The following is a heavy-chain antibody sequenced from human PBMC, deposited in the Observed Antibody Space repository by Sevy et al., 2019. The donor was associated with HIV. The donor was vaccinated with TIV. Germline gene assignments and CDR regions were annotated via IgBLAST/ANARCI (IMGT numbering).Heavy chain of an antibody. J-gene: IGHJ6*02. V-gene: IGHV3-48*01. CDR2: LSSSTSIL. CDR3: AREGGFSDQGMDV. CDR1: GFTFSSYS. Sequence: GSLRLSCAASGFTFSSYSMNWVRQAPGKGLEWVSFLSSSTSILYYADSVRGRFTISRDNAKNSLYLQMNSLRAEDTAVYYCAREGGFSDQGMDVWGQGTTVTVSS. D-gene: IGHD3-16*01.